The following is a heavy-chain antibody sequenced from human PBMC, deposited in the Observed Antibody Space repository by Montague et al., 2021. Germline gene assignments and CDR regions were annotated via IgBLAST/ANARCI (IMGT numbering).Heavy chain of an antibody. Sequence: SLRLSCAASGFTFSSYDMHWVRQATGKGLEWVSAIGTAGDTYYPGSVKGRFTISRENAKNSLYLQMNSLRAGDTAVYYCARGAHSSGYYGYYYYYGMDVWGQGTTVTVSS. V-gene: IGHV3-13*04. D-gene: IGHD3-22*01. CDR3: ARGAHSSGYYGYYYYYGMDV. J-gene: IGHJ6*02. CDR1: GFTFSSYD. CDR2: IGTAGDT.